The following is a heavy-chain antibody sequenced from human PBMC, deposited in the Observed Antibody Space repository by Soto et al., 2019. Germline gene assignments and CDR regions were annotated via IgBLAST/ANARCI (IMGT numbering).Heavy chain of an antibody. V-gene: IGHV4-30-4*01. Sequence: PSETLSLTCTVSGGSISSGDYYWSWIRQPPGKGLEWIGYIYYSGSTYYNTSLKSRVTISVDTSKNQFSLKLSSVTAADTAVYYCARQKVSRFYGEVDFFDYWGLGTLVTVSS. CDR1: GGSISSGDYY. D-gene: IGHD4-17*01. J-gene: IGHJ4*02. CDR3: ARQKVSRFYGEVDFFDY. CDR2: IYYSGST.